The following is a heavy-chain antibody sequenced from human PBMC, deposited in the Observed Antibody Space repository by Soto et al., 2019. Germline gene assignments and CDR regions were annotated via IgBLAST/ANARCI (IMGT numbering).Heavy chain of an antibody. J-gene: IGHJ6*03. CDR2: IYYSGST. V-gene: IGHV4-31*03. Sequence: SETLSLTCTVSGGSISSGGYYWSWIRQHPGKGLEWIGYIYYSGSTYYNPSLKSRVTISVDTSKNQFSLKPSSVTAADTAVYYCARARRGPDHYYYYYMDVWGKGTTVTVS. CDR3: ARARRGPDHYYYYYMDV. D-gene: IGHD3-16*01. CDR1: GGSISSGGYY.